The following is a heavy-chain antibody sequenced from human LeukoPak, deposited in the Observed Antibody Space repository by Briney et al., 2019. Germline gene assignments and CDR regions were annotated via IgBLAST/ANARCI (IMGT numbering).Heavy chain of an antibody. CDR1: GGSFSSGSYY. J-gene: IGHJ4*02. CDR3: ALWFCSRTSCYVDY. Sequence: PSETLSLTCTVSGGSFSSGSYYWSWIRQPPGKGLEWIGYIYYSVSTNYNPSLKNRVTISLDTSKNQFSLRLSSVTAADTAVYYCALWFCSRTSCYVDYWGQGTLVTVSS. V-gene: IGHV4-61*01. CDR2: IYYSVST. D-gene: IGHD2-2*01.